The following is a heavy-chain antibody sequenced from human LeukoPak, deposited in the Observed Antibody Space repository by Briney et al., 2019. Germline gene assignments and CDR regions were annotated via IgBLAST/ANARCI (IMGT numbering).Heavy chain of an antibody. D-gene: IGHD5-18*01. CDR1: GFTFSSYG. CDR3: AKTGYSYGFTYYGMDV. V-gene: IGHV3-30*18. Sequence: GRSLRLSCAASGFTFSSYGMHWVRQAPGKGLEWVAVISYDGSNKYYADSVKGRFTISRDNSKNTLYQQMNSLRAEDTAVYYCAKTGYSYGFTYYGMDVWGQGTTVTVSS. CDR2: ISYDGSNK. J-gene: IGHJ6*02.